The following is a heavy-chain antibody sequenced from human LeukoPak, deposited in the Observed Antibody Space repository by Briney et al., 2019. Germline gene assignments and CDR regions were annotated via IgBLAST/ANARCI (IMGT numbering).Heavy chain of an antibody. CDR2: IIPIFGTA. V-gene: IGHV1-69*05. CDR3: ARYLDYDILTGYYFGAFDI. Sequence: ASVTVSCKASGGTFSSYAISWVRQAPGQGLEWMGGIIPIFGTANYAQKFQRRVTITTDESTSTAYMELSSLRSEDTAVYYCARYLDYDILTGYYFGAFDIWGQGTMVTVSS. CDR1: GGTFSSYA. D-gene: IGHD3-9*01. J-gene: IGHJ3*02.